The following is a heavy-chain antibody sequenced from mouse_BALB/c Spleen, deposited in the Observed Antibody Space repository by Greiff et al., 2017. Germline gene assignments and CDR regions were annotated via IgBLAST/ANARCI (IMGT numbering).Heavy chain of an antibody. Sequence: VQLQQSGAELVRPGTSVKVSCKASGYAFTNYLIEWVKQRPGQGLEWIGVINPGSGGTNYNEKFKGKATLTADNSSSTAYMQLSSLTSDDSAVYFCARSLFITTVVATGYFDYWGQGTTLTVSS. J-gene: IGHJ2*01. CDR1: GYAFTNYL. CDR2: INPGSGGT. V-gene: IGHV1-54*01. D-gene: IGHD1-1*01. CDR3: ARSLFITTVVATGYFDY.